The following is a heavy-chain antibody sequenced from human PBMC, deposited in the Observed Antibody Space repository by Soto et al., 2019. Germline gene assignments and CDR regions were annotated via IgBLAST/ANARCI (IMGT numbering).Heavy chain of an antibody. J-gene: IGHJ6*02. V-gene: IGHV4-31*03. D-gene: IGHD2-2*01. CDR2: IYYSGST. CDR3: ARTVCSSASCYGYYYYGLDV. Sequence: SETLSLTCTVSGDSISSTNNYWSWTRQHPGKGLEWIGYIYYSGSTYYNPSLKSRPAISVDTSKNQFSLKLSSVTAADTAVYYCARTVCSSASCYGYYYYGLDVWGQGTTVTVSS. CDR1: GDSISSTNNY.